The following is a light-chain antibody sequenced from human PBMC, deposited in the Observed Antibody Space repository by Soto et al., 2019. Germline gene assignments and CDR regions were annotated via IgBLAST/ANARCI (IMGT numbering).Light chain of an antibody. CDR2: EVS. Sequence: QSALTQPASVSRSPGQSITISCTGTSNNVGGFDFVSRYQQHPGKAPKVIIYEVSNRTSGVSDRFSGSKSGNTASLTISRLQAEDEADYYCNSYTSTSARVFGGGTKLTVL. CDR3: NSYTSTSARV. J-gene: IGLJ3*02. CDR1: SNNVGGFDF. V-gene: IGLV2-14*01.